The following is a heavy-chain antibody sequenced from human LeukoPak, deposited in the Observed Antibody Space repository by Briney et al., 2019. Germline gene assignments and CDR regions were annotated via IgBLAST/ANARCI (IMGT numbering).Heavy chain of an antibody. D-gene: IGHD2-15*01. J-gene: IGHJ4*02. CDR1: GYTFTSYG. CDR3: ARTCSGGSCYSGYFDY. V-gene: IGHV1-18*01. CDR2: ISAYNGNT. Sequence: GAPVKVSCKASGYTFTSYGISWVRQAPGQGLEWMGWISAYNGNTNYAQKLQGRVTMTTDTSTSTAYMELRSLRSDDTAVYYCARTCSGGSCYSGYFDYWGQGTLVTVSS.